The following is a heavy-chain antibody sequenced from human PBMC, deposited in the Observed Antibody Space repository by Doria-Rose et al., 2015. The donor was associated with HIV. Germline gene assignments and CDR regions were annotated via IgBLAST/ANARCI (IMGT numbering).Heavy chain of an antibody. CDR1: GGSFSGYY. D-gene: IGHD1-1*01. Sequence: QVQLVQSGAGLVKPSETLSLTCAVFGGSFSGYYWSWIRQPPGKGLEWIGEINHSGSTNYKTSLKSRVTISLDTSKSLFSLKRSSVTAADTAVYHCARGLLRGGWNDVDYYYGMDVWGQGTTVTVSS. CDR2: INHSGST. J-gene: IGHJ6*02. V-gene: IGHV4-34*01. CDR3: ARGLLRGGWNDVDYYYGMDV.